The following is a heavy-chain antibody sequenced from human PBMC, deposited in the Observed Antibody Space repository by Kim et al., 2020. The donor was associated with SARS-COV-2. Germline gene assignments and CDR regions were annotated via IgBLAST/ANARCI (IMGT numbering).Heavy chain of an antibody. CDR2: ISWNNGSI. J-gene: IGHJ6*02. CDR1: GLTFDDYA. V-gene: IGHV3-9*01. D-gene: IGHD1-26*01. Sequence: GGSLRLSCAASGLTFDDYAMHWVRQAPGKGLEWVSGISWNNGSIGYADSVKGRFTISRDNAKNSLYLQMNSLRAEDTALYYCAKAGAIGYDYYGMDVWGQGTTVTVSS. CDR3: AKAGAIGYDYYGMDV.